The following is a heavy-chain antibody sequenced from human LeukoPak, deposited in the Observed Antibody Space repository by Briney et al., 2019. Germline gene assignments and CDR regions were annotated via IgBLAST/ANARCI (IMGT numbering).Heavy chain of an antibody. J-gene: IGHJ4*02. CDR2: INPNTGAT. CDR3: AGARVGSGWPRPFYFEV. D-gene: IGHD6-19*01. Sequence: ASVKVSCKGSGYTHTGYYLHWLRQAPGQGLEWMGWINPNTGATHSAQKFQGRITMTRDTSISTAYMDLSRLRSDDTAVYYCAGARVGSGWPRPFYFEVWGQGTLVTVSS. CDR1: GYTHTGYY. V-gene: IGHV1-2*02.